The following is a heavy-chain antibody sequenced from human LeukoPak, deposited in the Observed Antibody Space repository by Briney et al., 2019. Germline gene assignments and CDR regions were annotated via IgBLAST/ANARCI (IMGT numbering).Heavy chain of an antibody. CDR2: IYYSGST. CDR3: ARRSATRDYYGMDV. V-gene: IGHV4-59*08. D-gene: IGHD1-26*01. Sequence: SETLSLTCTVSGGSISSYYWSWIRQPPGKGLEWIGYIYYSGSTNYNPSLKSRVSISVDTSKNQFSLKLSSVTAADTAVYYCARRSATRDYYGMDVWGQGTTVTVS. CDR1: GGSISSYY. J-gene: IGHJ6*02.